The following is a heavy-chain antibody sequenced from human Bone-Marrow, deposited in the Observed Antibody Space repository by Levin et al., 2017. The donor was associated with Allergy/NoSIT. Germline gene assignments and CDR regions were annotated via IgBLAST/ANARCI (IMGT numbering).Heavy chain of an antibody. Sequence: GESLKISCEASGFIFSTFRMHWVRQAPGKGLVWVSQINKDGTRTTYADSVKGRFTISRDNAKNTLFLQMNSLRAEDTAIYYCARDDDDPFDYWGQGTLVTVSS. D-gene: IGHD3-3*01. V-gene: IGHV3-74*03. CDR2: INKDGTRT. CDR1: GFIFSTFR. J-gene: IGHJ4*02. CDR3: ARDDDDPFDY.